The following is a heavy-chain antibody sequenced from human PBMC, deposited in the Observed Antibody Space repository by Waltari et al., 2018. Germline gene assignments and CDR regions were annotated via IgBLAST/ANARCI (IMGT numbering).Heavy chain of an antibody. D-gene: IGHD6-19*01. J-gene: IGHJ4*02. CDR1: GYTFTGYY. V-gene: IGHV1-2*06. Sequence: QVQLVQSGAEVKKPGASVKVSCKASGYTFTGYYMHWVRQAPGQGLEWMGRINPNSGGTIYAQKFQGRVTMTRDTSISTAYMELSRLRSDDTAVYYCARDPLPGLWLVDYWGQGTLVTVSS. CDR2: INPNSGGT. CDR3: ARDPLPGLWLVDY.